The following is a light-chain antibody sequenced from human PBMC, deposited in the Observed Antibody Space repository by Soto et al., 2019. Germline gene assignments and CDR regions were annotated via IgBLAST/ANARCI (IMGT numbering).Light chain of an antibody. Sequence: DIQMTQSPSTLSASVGDRVTITCRASQSISSWLAWYQQKPGKAPKLLIYDASSLESGVPSRFSGSGSGTEFTLTISSLQPHDFATYYCQQYNRYLYTFGQGTKLEIK. CDR3: QQYNRYLYT. V-gene: IGKV1-5*01. CDR2: DAS. CDR1: QSISSW. J-gene: IGKJ2*01.